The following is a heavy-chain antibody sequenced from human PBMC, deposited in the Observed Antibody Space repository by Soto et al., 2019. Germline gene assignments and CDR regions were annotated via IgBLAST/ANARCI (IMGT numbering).Heavy chain of an antibody. V-gene: IGHV4-39*01. CDR2: IYYSGTT. CDR3: TRRASVDVFDY. Sequence: TSETLSLTCTVSRGSISSSSHYWGWIRQPPGKGLEWIGNIYYSGTTNYNPSLKSRVTISVDTSKNQFSLYLGSVTAADTAVYYCTRRASVDVFDYWGQGTPVTVSS. D-gene: IGHD6-19*01. CDR1: RGSISSSSHY. J-gene: IGHJ4*02.